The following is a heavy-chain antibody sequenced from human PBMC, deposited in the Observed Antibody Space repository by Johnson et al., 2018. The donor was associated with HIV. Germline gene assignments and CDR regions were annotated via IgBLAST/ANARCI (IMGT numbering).Heavy chain of an antibody. CDR2: IYSGGST. D-gene: IGHD3-22*01. J-gene: IGHJ3*02. Sequence: VQLVESGGGLVQPGGSLRLSCAASGFTVSSNYMSWVRQAPGKGLEWVSVIYSGGSTYYADSVKGRFTISRDNSKNTLYLQMNSLRAEDTAIYYCAKGDYYDTRAAFDIWGQGTMVTVSS. CDR1: GFTVSSNY. V-gene: IGHV3-66*01. CDR3: AKGDYYDTRAAFDI.